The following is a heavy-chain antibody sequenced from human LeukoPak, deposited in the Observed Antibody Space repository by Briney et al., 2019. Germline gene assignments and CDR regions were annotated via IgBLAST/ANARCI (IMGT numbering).Heavy chain of an antibody. CDR2: IYYSGST. D-gene: IGHD3-22*01. CDR1: GGSISSYY. CDR3: ARARKYYYDSSAWFDP. J-gene: IGHJ5*02. Sequence: PSETLSLTCTVSGGSISSYYWSWLRQPPGKGLEWIGYIYYSGSTNYNPSLKSRVTISVDTSKNQFSLKLSSVTAADTAVYYCARARKYYYDSSAWFDPWGQGTLVTVSS. V-gene: IGHV4-59*01.